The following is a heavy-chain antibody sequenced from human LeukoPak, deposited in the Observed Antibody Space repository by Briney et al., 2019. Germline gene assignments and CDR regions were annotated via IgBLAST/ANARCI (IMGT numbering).Heavy chain of an antibody. CDR3: ARDDSFPYYYDSSGYSYYFDY. CDR2: ISSSSSTI. V-gene: IGHV3-48*01. Sequence: GGSLRLSCAASGFTFSSYSMNWVRQAPGKGLEWVSYISSSSSTIYYADSVKGRFTISRDNAKTSLYLQMNSLRAEDTAVYYCARDDSFPYYYDSSGYSYYFDYWGQGTLVTVSS. CDR1: GFTFSSYS. J-gene: IGHJ4*02. D-gene: IGHD3-22*01.